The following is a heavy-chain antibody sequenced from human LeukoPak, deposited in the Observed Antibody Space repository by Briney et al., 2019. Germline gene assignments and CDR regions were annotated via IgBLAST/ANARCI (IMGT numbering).Heavy chain of an antibody. Sequence: GASVKVSCKASGYTFTGYYMHWVRQAPGQGLEWMGWINPNSGGTNYAQKFQGRVTMTRDTFISTAYMELSRLRSDDTAVYYCARNAAAAGTGYYYYGMDVWGQGTTVTVSS. CDR3: ARNAAAAGTGYYYYGMDV. V-gene: IGHV1-2*02. D-gene: IGHD6-13*01. CDR2: INPNSGGT. J-gene: IGHJ6*02. CDR1: GYTFTGYY.